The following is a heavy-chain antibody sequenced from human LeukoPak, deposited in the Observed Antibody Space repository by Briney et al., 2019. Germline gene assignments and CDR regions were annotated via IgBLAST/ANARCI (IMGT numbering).Heavy chain of an antibody. D-gene: IGHD6-13*01. V-gene: IGHV3-23*01. CDR1: GFSFNNYD. CDR3: VKVHYSSSWHYYFDY. CDR2: ISGGGGRT. J-gene: IGHJ4*02. Sequence: PGGSLRLSCAASGFSFNNYDMSWLRQAPGKGLEWVSAISGGGGRTYYADSVKGRFTIARDTSKNSLYLQMNRLRAAATAVYYGVKVHYSSSWHYYFDYWGQGTLVTVSS.